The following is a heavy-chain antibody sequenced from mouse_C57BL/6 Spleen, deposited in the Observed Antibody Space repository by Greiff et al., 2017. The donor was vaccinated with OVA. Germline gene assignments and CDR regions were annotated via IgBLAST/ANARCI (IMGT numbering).Heavy chain of an antibody. V-gene: IGHV1-4*01. Sequence: QVQLKQSGAELARPGASVKMSCKASGYTFTSYTMHWVKQRPGQGLEWIGYINPSSGYTKYNQKFKDKATLTADKSSSTAYMQLSSLTSEDSAVYYCARGPFAWYFDYWGQGTTLTVSS. CDR1: GYTFTSYT. CDR3: ARGPFAWYFDY. CDR2: INPSSGYT. J-gene: IGHJ2*01.